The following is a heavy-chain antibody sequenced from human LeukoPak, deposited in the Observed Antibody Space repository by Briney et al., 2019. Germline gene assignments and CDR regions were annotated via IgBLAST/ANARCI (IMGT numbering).Heavy chain of an antibody. V-gene: IGHV1-46*01. D-gene: IGHD1-26*01. J-gene: IGHJ3*02. CDR2: INPSGGGT. CDR1: GCTFTNYY. CDR3: ARVSMGATYFRAFDI. Sequence: EASVKVSCKASGCTFTNYYMHWVRQAPGQGLEWMGMINPSGGGTGYAQRFQGRVTMTRGTSTSTVYMDLSSLRSEDTAVYYCARVSMGATYFRAFDIWGQGTMVTVSS.